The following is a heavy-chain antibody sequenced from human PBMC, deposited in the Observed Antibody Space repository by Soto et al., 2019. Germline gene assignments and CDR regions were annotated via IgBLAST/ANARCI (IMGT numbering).Heavy chain of an antibody. CDR2: IYYSGST. D-gene: IGHD2-2*01. CDR3: ARVAPVVPAAMENYYYYGMDV. CDR1: GGSISSGGYY. V-gene: IGHV4-31*03. Sequence: SETLSLTCTVPGGSISSGGYYWSWIRQHPGKGLEWIGYIYYSGSTYYNPSLKSRVTISVDTSKNQFSLKLSPVTAADTAVYYCARVAPVVPAAMENYYYYGMDVWGQGTTVTVSS. J-gene: IGHJ6*02.